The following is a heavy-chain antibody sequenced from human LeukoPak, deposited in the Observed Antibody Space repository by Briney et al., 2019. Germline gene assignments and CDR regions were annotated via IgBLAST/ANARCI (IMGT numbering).Heavy chain of an antibody. J-gene: IGHJ4*02. D-gene: IGHD4-17*01. Sequence: PGGSLRLSCAASGFTFSSYGMHWVRQAPGKGLEWVAVISYDGSNKYYADSVKGRFTISRDNSKNTLYLQMNSLRAEDTAVYYCAKDRSVTTAGVVDYWGQGTLVTVSS. CDR1: GFTFSSYG. CDR3: AKDRSVTTAGVVDY. V-gene: IGHV3-30*18. CDR2: ISYDGSNK.